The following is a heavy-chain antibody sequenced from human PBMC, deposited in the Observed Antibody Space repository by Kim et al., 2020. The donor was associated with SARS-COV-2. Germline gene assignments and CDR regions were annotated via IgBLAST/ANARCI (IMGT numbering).Heavy chain of an antibody. Sequence: GGSLRLSCAASGFTFSSYAMSWVRQAPGKGLEWVSAISGSGGSTYYADSVKGRFTISRDNSKNTLYLQMNSLRAEDTAVYYCAKGLYYYGSGSYHLDYWGQGTLVTVSS. D-gene: IGHD3-10*01. CDR2: ISGSGGST. CDR3: AKGLYYYGSGSYHLDY. CDR1: GFTFSSYA. J-gene: IGHJ4*02. V-gene: IGHV3-23*01.